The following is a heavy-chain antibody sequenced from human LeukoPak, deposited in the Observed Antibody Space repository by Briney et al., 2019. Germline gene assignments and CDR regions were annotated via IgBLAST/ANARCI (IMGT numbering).Heavy chain of an antibody. CDR2: ISYDGSNK. CDR1: GFTFSSYG. V-gene: IGHV3-30*18. CDR3: AKVPWSIAVAGCGDY. D-gene: IGHD6-19*01. J-gene: IGHJ4*02. Sequence: GRSLRLSCAASGFTFSSYGMHWVRQAPGKGLEWVAVISYDGSNKYYADSVRGRFTISRENSKNTLYLQMNSLRAEDTAVYYCAKVPWSIAVAGCGDYWGQGTLVTVSS.